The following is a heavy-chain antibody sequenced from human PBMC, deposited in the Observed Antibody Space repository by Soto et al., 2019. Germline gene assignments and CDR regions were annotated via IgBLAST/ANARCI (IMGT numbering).Heavy chain of an antibody. V-gene: IGHV4-39*01. D-gene: IGHD4-17*01. J-gene: IGHJ4*02. CDR3: ARRDYGDYVFDY. Sequence: PSETQSLTSTFSGCNIISSGDYWGWIRQPPGKGLEWIGSIYYSGSTYYNPPLKSRVTISVDTSKNQFSLKLSSVTAADTAVYYCARRDYGDYVFDYWGQGTLVTVSS. CDR2: IYYSGST. CDR1: GCNIISSGDY.